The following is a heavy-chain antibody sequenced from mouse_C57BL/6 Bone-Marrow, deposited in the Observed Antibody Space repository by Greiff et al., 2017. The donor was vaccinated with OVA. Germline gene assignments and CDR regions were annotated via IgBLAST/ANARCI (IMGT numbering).Heavy chain of an antibody. CDR1: GFSLTSYG. D-gene: IGHD1-1*01. Sequence: QVQLQQSGPGLVQPSQSLSITCTVSGFSLTSYGVHWVRQSPGKGLEWLGVIWRGGSTDYNAAFMSRLSITKDNSKSQVFFKMNSLQADDTAIYYCAKNPDYYYGRGYFDVWGTGTTVTVSS. CDR3: AKNPDYYYGRGYFDV. V-gene: IGHV2-5*01. CDR2: IWRGGST. J-gene: IGHJ1*03.